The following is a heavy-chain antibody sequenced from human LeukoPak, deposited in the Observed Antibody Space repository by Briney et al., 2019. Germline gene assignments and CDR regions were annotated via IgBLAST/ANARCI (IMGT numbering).Heavy chain of an antibody. CDR1: GYSNSSGYY. CDR3: ASLSY. D-gene: IGHD3-9*01. V-gene: IGHV4-38-2*01. J-gene: IGHJ4*02. Sequence: SETLSLTCAVSGYSNSSGYYWGWTRQPPGKGLEWIGSMYHSGITYYNPSLKSRVTISVDTSKNQFSLKLTSVTAADAAVYYCASLSYWGQGTLVTVSS. CDR2: MYHSGIT.